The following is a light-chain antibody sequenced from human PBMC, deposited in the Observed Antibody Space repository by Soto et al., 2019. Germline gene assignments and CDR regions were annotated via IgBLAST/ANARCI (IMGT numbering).Light chain of an antibody. V-gene: IGLV2-18*02. CDR1: SSDVGSYNR. CDR3: NSYTGSGTYV. CDR2: EVS. Sequence: QSVLTQPPSVSGSPGQSVAISCTGTSSDVGSYNRVSWYQQPPGAAPKLMIYEVSNRPSGVPDRLSGSKSGNTASLTISGLQAEDEADYYCNSYTGSGTYVFGTGTKVTVL. J-gene: IGLJ1*01.